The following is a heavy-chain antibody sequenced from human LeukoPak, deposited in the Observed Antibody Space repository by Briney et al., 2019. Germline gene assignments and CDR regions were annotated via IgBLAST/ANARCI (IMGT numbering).Heavy chain of an antibody. J-gene: IGHJ3*01. CDR3: ARAYIVATADFDL. CDR2: IYHDGST. Sequence: SETLSLTCAVSGGSISSNNWWIWVRQSPEKGLEWIGEIYHDGSTNYNPSLKSRVTISVDTSKNQFSLKLSSVTAADTAIYYCARAYIVATADFDLWGQGTMVTVSS. CDR1: GGSISSNNW. D-gene: IGHD5-12*01. V-gene: IGHV4-4*02.